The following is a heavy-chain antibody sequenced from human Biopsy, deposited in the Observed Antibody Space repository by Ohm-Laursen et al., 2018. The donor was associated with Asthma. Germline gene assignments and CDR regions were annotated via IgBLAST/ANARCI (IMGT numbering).Heavy chain of an antibody. Sequence: SLRLSCSASGFSFSNFAIHWVRQAPGKGLEWVALVSSDGHNKYYEDSVKGRFTISRGNSRNRLYLQINSLTVEDSAVYFCARQSGQEYGDSIPFDTWGQGTKVAVSS. V-gene: IGHV3-30*03. CDR1: GFSFSNFA. D-gene: IGHD3-22*01. J-gene: IGHJ3*02. CDR2: VSSDGHNK. CDR3: ARQSGQEYGDSIPFDT.